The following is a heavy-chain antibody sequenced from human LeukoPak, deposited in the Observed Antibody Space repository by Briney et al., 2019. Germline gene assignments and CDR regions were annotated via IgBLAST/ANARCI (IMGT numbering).Heavy chain of an antibody. CDR3: ARVSMDSDGYH. CDR2: ILHSGST. CDR1: GGSINSPNW. Sequence: SGTLSLTCAVSGGSINSPNWWTWVRQPPGKGLEWIGEILHSGSTNYNPSLKSRITISMDKSRNQFSLKLNSVTAADTAVYYCARVSMDSDGYHWGQGTLVTVSS. D-gene: IGHD3-22*01. J-gene: IGHJ5*02. V-gene: IGHV4-4*02.